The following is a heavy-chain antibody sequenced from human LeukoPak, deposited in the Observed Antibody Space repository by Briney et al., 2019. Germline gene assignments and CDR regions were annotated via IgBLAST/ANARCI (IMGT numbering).Heavy chain of an antibody. V-gene: IGHV3-64D*09. Sequence: GGSLRLSCSASGFTFSSYAMHWVRQAPGEGLEYVSAISSNGGSTYYADSVKGRFTISRDNSKNTLYLQMSSLRAEDTAVYYCVKDHYYDSSGYVYYFDYWGQGTLVTVSS. D-gene: IGHD3-22*01. CDR1: GFTFSSYA. J-gene: IGHJ4*02. CDR2: ISSNGGST. CDR3: VKDHYYDSSGYVYYFDY.